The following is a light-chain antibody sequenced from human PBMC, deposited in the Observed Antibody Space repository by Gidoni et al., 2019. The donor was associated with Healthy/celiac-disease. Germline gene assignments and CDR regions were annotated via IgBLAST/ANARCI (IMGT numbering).Light chain of an antibody. Sequence: SYELTQPPSVSVPPGQPASITCSGDKLGNKYACWFQQRPGPSPVLVIYQDRKRPSGIPERFSGSNSGNTATLTISGTQAMDEADYYCQAWDSSTAVFGGGTKLTVL. J-gene: IGLJ3*02. CDR2: QDR. V-gene: IGLV3-1*01. CDR1: KLGNKY. CDR3: QAWDSSTAV.